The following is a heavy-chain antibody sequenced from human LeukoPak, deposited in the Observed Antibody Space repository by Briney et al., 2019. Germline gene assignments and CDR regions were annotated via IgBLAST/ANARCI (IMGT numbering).Heavy chain of an antibody. CDR3: AREAYCGGDCYSGFDY. CDR1: GGSIPISTYY. Sequence: PSETLSLTCTVSGGSIPISTYYWGWVRQPPGKGLEWIGSIYYSGTTKYNPSLKSRVTISVDTSKDQFSLKLSSVTAADTAVYYCAREAYCGGDCYSGFDYWGQGTLVTVSS. D-gene: IGHD2-21*02. V-gene: IGHV4-39*07. J-gene: IGHJ4*02. CDR2: IYYSGTT.